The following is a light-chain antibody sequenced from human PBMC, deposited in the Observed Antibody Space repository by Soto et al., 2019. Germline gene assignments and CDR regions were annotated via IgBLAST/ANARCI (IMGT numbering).Light chain of an antibody. Sequence: QSALTQPPSASGSPGQSVTISCTGTSSDVGGYNYVSWYQQHPGKAPKLMIYEVSKRPSGVPDRFSGSKSGNTASLTGSGLQAEAEADYSCSSYAGSNRVFGGGTKVTVL. CDR1: SSDVGGYNY. CDR3: SSYAGSNRV. V-gene: IGLV2-8*01. CDR2: EVS. J-gene: IGLJ2*01.